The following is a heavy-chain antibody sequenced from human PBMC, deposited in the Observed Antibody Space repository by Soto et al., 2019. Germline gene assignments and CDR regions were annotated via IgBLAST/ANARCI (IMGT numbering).Heavy chain of an antibody. CDR2: IYYSGST. J-gene: IGHJ4*02. CDR1: GGSISSSSYY. D-gene: IGHD3-22*01. V-gene: IGHV4-39*01. CDR3: ASYYYDSSGYYYVPGVY. Sequence: QLQLQESGPGLVKPSETLSLTCTVSGGSISSSSYYWGWIRQPPGKGLEWIGSIYYSGSTFYNPSLKSRVTLSVEPSKNQFSLKQSSMTAADTAVYYCASYYYDSSGYYYVPGVYWGQGTLVTVSS.